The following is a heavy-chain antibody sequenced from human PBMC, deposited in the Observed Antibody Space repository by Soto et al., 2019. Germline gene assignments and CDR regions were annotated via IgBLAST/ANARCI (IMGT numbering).Heavy chain of an antibody. CDR1: GYTFTGYY. CDR3: ARVSRYCSSTSCSHDAFDI. CDR2: INPNSGGT. Sequence: ASVKVSCKASGYTFTGYYMHWVRQAPGQGLEWMGWINPNSGGTNYAQKFQGWVTMTRDTSISTAYMELSRLRSDDTAVYYCARVSRYCSSTSCSHDAFDIWGQGTMVTVSS. J-gene: IGHJ3*02. D-gene: IGHD2-2*01. V-gene: IGHV1-2*04.